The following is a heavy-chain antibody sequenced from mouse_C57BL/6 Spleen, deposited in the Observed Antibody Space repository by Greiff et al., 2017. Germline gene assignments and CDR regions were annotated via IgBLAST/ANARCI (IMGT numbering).Heavy chain of an antibody. J-gene: IGHJ4*01. CDR3: ARIWDGAMDY. D-gene: IGHD4-1*01. CDR2: IDPEGGET. Sequence: EVQLQQSGAELVKPGASVKLSCTASGFNIKDYYMHWVKQRTEQGLEWIGRIDPEGGETKYAPKFQGKATITADTSSNTAYLPLSSLTSEDTAVYYCARIWDGAMDYWGQGTSVTVSS. CDR1: GFNIKDYY. V-gene: IGHV14-2*01.